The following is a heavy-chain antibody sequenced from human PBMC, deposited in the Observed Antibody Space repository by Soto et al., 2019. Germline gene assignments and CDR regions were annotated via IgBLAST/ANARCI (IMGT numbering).Heavy chain of an antibody. CDR1: GFTFSSYA. V-gene: IGHV3-23*01. D-gene: IGHD3-22*01. Sequence: GGSLRLSCAASGFTFSSYAMSWVRQAPGKGLEWVSGISGSGGSIYYADSVKGRFTISRDNSKNTLYLQMNSLRAEDTAVYYCAKEFLNYYDSSGPPDYWGQGTLVTVSS. CDR3: AKEFLNYYDSSGPPDY. CDR2: ISGSGGSI. J-gene: IGHJ4*02.